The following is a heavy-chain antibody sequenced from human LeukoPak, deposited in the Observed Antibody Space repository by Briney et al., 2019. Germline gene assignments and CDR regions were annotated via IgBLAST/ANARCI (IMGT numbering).Heavy chain of an antibody. CDR2: IRQDGSQK. Sequence: GGSLRLSCAASGFTFSSYWMSWVRQAPGKGLEWVATIRQDGSQKYYVDSVKGRFTISRNNAKNSLYLQMNSLRAEDTAVYYCARGPYPDYWGQGTLVTVSS. CDR1: GFTFSSYW. J-gene: IGHJ4*02. CDR3: ARGPYPDY. V-gene: IGHV3-7*01.